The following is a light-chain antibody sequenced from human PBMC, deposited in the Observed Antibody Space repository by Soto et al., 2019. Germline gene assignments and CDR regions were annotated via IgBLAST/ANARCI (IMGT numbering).Light chain of an antibody. Sequence: DIQMTQSPSTLSASVGDRVTVTCRASRSISSWVAWYQQKPGKAPKLLIYKASALESGVPSRFSGSGSGTEFTLTISSLQPDDFATYYCQQYNSSLWTFGQGTKVEVK. J-gene: IGKJ1*01. CDR3: QQYNSSLWT. CDR2: KAS. CDR1: RSISSW. V-gene: IGKV1-5*03.